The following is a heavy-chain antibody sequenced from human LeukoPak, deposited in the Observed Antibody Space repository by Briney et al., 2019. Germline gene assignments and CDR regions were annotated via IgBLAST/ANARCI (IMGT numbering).Heavy chain of an antibody. V-gene: IGHV3-74*01. J-gene: IGHJ4*02. CDR2: INPDGSIT. CDR3: VSDKGGSRDF. D-gene: IGHD3-16*01. Sequence: HPGGSLRLSCAASGFTLSDSWMHWVRQAPGEGLVWVSRINPDGSITDYADSVKGRFTISRDNAKNTLYLQMNDLRPEDAAIYYCVSDKGGSRDFWGQGTLVTVSS. CDR1: GFTLSDSW.